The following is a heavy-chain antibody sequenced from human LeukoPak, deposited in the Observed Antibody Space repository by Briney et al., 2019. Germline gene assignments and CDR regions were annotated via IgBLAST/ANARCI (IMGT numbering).Heavy chain of an antibody. V-gene: IGHV1-69*13. CDR3: ARDRSSSGWYDYYYYGMDV. Sequence: SVKVSCKASGYTFTSYYMHWVRQAPGQGLEWMGGIIPIFGTANYAQKFQGRVTITADESTSTAYMELSSLRSEDTAVYYCARDRSSSGWYDYYYYGMDVWGQGTTVTVSS. D-gene: IGHD6-19*01. CDR1: GYTFTSYY. CDR2: IIPIFGTA. J-gene: IGHJ6*02.